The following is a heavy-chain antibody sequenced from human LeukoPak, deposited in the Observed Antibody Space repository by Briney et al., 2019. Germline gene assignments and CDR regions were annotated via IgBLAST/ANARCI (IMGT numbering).Heavy chain of an antibody. CDR3: ARDRPVDIGGNSEYYFDY. CDR2: IFPIFGTA. CDR1: GGTFSSYA. Sequence: SVKVSCKASGGTFSSYAISWVRQAPGQGLEWMGGIFPIFGTANYAQKFQGRVTITADESTSTAYMELSSLRSEDTAVYYCARDRPVDIGGNSEYYFDYWGQGTLVTVSS. J-gene: IGHJ4*02. V-gene: IGHV1-69*13. D-gene: IGHD4-23*01.